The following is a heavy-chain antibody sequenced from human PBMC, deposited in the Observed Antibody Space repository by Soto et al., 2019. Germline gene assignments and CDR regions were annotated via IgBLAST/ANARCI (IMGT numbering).Heavy chain of an antibody. J-gene: IGHJ5*02. CDR1: GYRFTSYG. D-gene: IGHD2-15*01. CDR2: ISDCNGNT. CDR3: ARDCSGGTCNRDWFDP. Sequence: ASVKVSCKASGYRFTSYGISWVRQAPGQGLEWMGWISDCNGNTNYAQKLQGRVTMTTDTSTSTAYMELRSLRSDDTAVYYCARDCSGGTCNRDWFDPWGQGTLVTVSS. V-gene: IGHV1-18*01.